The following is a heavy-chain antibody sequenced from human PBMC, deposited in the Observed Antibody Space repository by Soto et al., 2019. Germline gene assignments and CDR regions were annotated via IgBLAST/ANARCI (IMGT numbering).Heavy chain of an antibody. CDR2: IYYSGST. CDR3: ARGVMVVPYFDI. D-gene: IGHD2-21*01. CDR1: GGSISSGDYY. Sequence: SETLSLTCTVSGGSISSGDYYWSWILQHPGKGLEWIGYIYYSGSTYYNPSLKSRVTISIDTSKNQFSLKLSSVTAADTAVYYCARGVMVVPYFDIWGQGTMVTVSS. J-gene: IGHJ3*02. V-gene: IGHV4-31*03.